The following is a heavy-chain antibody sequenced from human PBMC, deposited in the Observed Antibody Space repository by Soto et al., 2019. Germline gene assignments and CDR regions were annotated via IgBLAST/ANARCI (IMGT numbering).Heavy chain of an antibody. CDR2: ISSSSSYI. V-gene: IGHV3-21*01. CDR1: GFTFSSYS. D-gene: IGHD3-9*01. CDR3: ARDEMTGYYFLNWFDP. Sequence: PGGSLRLSCAASGFTFSSYSMNWVRQAPGKGLEWVSSISSSSSYIYYADSVKGRFTISRDNAKNSLYLQMNSLRAEDTAVYYCARDEMTGYYFLNWFDPWGQGTLVTAPQ. J-gene: IGHJ5*02.